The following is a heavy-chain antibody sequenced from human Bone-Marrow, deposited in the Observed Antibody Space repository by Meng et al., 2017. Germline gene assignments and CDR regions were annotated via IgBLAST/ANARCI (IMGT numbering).Heavy chain of an antibody. J-gene: IGHJ4*02. V-gene: IGHV3-15*01. D-gene: IGHD1-26*01. CDR1: GFTFSNAW. CDR2: IKSKSDGGTI. Sequence: EVQLVESGGGLVKPGGALRLFCAGCGFTFSNAWMNWVRQAPGKGLEWVGRIKSKSDGGTIEYAAPVKGRIAISRDDSKNTVYLQVNTLNTEDTGVYYCSTGWDFDYWGQGTLVTVSS. CDR3: STGWDFDY.